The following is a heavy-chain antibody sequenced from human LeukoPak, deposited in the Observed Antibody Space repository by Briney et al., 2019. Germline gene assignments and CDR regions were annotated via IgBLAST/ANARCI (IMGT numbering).Heavy chain of an antibody. J-gene: IGHJ5*02. Sequence: GGSLRLSCAASGFTFSSYGMHWVRQAPGKGLEWVAFIRYDGSNKYYADSVKGRFTISRDNSKNTLYLQMNSLRAEDTAVYYCARHGWNFHSGTYYTFDPWGQGTLVTVSS. V-gene: IGHV3-30*02. CDR2: IRYDGSNK. CDR1: GFTFSSYG. D-gene: IGHD3-10*01. CDR3: ARHGWNFHSGTYYTFDP.